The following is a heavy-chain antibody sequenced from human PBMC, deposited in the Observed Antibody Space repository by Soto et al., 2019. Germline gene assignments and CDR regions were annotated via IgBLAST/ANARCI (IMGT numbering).Heavy chain of an antibody. D-gene: IGHD6-19*01. Sequence: ASVKVSCKASGYTFTSHAINWVRQAPGQRLEWMGWINAGNGNTKYSQKFQGRVTITRDTSASTAYMELSSLTSEDTAVYYCTRAPRGIIVAPDYWGQGTQVTVSS. J-gene: IGHJ4*02. CDR3: TRAPRGIIVAPDY. V-gene: IGHV1-3*01. CDR1: GYTFTSHA. CDR2: INAGNGNT.